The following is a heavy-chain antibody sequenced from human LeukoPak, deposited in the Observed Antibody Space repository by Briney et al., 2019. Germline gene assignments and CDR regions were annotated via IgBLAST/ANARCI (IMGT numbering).Heavy chain of an antibody. CDR3: ARARKVVAYFDY. Sequence: PGGSLRLSCAASGFTVSSNYMSWVRQAQGKGLEWVSVIYSGDSTYYADSVKGRFTISRDNSKNTLYLQMNSLRAEDTAVYYCARARKVVAYFDYWGQGTLVTVSS. V-gene: IGHV3-53*01. CDR2: IYSGDST. D-gene: IGHD2-15*01. J-gene: IGHJ4*02. CDR1: GFTVSSNY.